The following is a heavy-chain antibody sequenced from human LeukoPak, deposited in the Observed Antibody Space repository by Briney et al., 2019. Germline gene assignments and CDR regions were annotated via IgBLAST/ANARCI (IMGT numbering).Heavy chain of an antibody. J-gene: IGHJ4*02. CDR2: ISYDGSNK. CDR1: GFTFSSYA. CDR3: ARGYNWNRYFDY. Sequence: GGSLRLSCAASGFTFSSYAMHWVRQAPGKGLEWVAVISYDGSNKYYADSVKGRFTISRDNSKNTLHLQMNSLRAEDTAVYYCARGYNWNRYFDYWGQGTLVTVSS. D-gene: IGHD1-20*01. V-gene: IGHV3-30-3*01.